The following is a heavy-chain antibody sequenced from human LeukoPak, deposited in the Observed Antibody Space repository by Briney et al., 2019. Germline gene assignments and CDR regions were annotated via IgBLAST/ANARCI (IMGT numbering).Heavy chain of an antibody. D-gene: IGHD6-19*01. Sequence: ASVKVSCKASGGTFSSYAISWVRQAPGQGLEWMGRIVPIFGTANCAQKFQGRVTITTDESTSTAYMELSSLRSEDTAAYYCARGPREYSSGWHFDYWGQGTLVTVSS. J-gene: IGHJ4*02. CDR3: ARGPREYSSGWHFDY. CDR1: GGTFSSYA. V-gene: IGHV1-69*05. CDR2: IVPIFGTA.